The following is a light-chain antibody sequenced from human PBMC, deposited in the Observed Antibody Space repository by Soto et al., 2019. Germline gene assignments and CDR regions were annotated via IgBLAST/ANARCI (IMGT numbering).Light chain of an antibody. CDR2: GAS. CDR1: QSASSSY. V-gene: IGKV3-20*01. J-gene: IGKJ5*01. Sequence: EIVLTQSTATLSLSPGERATLSCRASQSASSSYLAWYQQKPGQAPRLLIYGASSRATGIPDRFSGSGSGTDFTLTISRLEPEDFAVYYCQQYGSSPSVTFGQGTRLEIK. CDR3: QQYGSSPSVT.